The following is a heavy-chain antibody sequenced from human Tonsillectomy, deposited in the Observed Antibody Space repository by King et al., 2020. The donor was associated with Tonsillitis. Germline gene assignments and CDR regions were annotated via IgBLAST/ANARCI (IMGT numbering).Heavy chain of an antibody. D-gene: IGHD3-10*01. CDR1: GFTFSSYG. Sequence: QLVQSGGGVVQPGRSLRLSCTASGFTFSSYGMHWVRQAPGKGLEWVAVISYDGSNKYYADSVKGRFTISRDNSKNTLYLQMNSLRAEDTAVYYCASDGTIWFGELFGWYFDLWGRGTLVTVSS. CDR3: ASDGTIWFGELFGWYFDL. J-gene: IGHJ2*01. V-gene: IGHV3-33*05. CDR2: ISYDGSNK.